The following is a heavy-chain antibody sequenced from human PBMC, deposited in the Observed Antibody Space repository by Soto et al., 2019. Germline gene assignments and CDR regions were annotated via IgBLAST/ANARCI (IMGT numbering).Heavy chain of an antibody. V-gene: IGHV4-39*01. CDR2: IYYRGNA. CDR3: ARLEGLATISYYFDF. Sequence: QLQLQESGPGLVKPSETLSLTCSVSDDSINSDKYYWGWLRQPPGKGLEWIGSIYYRGNAYFNPSLQTRVTISLAKSKSQFSLKLNSVTAADSAVYFCARLEGLATISYYFDFWGPGALVTVSS. CDR1: DDSINSDKYY. D-gene: IGHD3-9*01. J-gene: IGHJ4*02.